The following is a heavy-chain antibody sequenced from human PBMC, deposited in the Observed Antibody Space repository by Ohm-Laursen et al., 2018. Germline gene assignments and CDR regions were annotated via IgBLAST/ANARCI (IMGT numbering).Heavy chain of an antibody. CDR3: AKGAVAGVDY. V-gene: IGHV3-23*01. J-gene: IGHJ4*02. CDR1: GFTFSSYA. D-gene: IGHD6-19*01. CDR2: ISGSGANT. Sequence: GSLRLSCTASGFTFSSYALSWVRQAPEKGLEWVSSISGSGANTYYADSVRGRFTISRDNSKNTLYLQMNSLRAEDTAVYYCAKGAVAGVDYWGQGTLVTVSS.